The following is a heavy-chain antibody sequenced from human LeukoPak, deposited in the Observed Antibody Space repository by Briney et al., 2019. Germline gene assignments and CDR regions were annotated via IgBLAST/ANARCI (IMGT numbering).Heavy chain of an antibody. CDR2: IYHSGGT. V-gene: IGHV4-38-2*02. D-gene: IGHD4-11*01. Sequence: SETLSLTRNVSGDYISSYYWGWIPQPPGKGLEWIGSIYHSGGTYYKPSLKSRVTISVDTSKNHFSLKLSSVPAADTAVDYCARDADYFDPWGQGTLVIVSS. CDR3: ARDADYFDP. J-gene: IGHJ5*02. CDR1: GDYISSYY.